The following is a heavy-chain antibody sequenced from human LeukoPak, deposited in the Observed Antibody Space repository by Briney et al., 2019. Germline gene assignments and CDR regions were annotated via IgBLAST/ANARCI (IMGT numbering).Heavy chain of an antibody. V-gene: IGHV1-2*02. CDR3: ARAPPPHYCSSTSCYRNNWFDP. Sequence: ASVKVSCKASGYTFTGYYMHWVRQAPGQGLEWMGWINPNSGGTNYAQKFQGRVTMTRDTSISTADMERSRRRSDDTRVYDCARAPPPHYCSSTSCYRNNWFDPWGQGTLVTVSS. J-gene: IGHJ5*02. CDR1: GYTFTGYY. CDR2: INPNSGGT. D-gene: IGHD2-2*02.